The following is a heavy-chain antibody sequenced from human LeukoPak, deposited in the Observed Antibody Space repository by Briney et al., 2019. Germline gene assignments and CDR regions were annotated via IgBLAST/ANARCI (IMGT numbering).Heavy chain of an antibody. D-gene: IGHD6-25*01. Sequence: GGHLRLSCGAFGVTPSKYAMSWARPASGKGLGWVSGISSSGSGGNTYYADSVKGRFTISRDSSKTMLYLQMNSLRAEDAAVYFCAKGSAAGRPYYFDYWGQGTLVTVSS. CDR3: AKGSAAGRPYYFDY. J-gene: IGHJ4*02. V-gene: IGHV3-23*01. CDR2: ISSSGSGGNT. CDR1: GVTPSKYA.